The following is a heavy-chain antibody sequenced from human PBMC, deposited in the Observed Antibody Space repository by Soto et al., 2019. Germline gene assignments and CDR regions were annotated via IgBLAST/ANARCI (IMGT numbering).Heavy chain of an antibody. Sequence: QVQLQESGPGLVKPSGTLSLTCAVSGGSISSSNWWSWVRQPPGKGLEWIGEIYHSGSTNYNPSLKSRVTISLDKSKTQFSLKLRSVTAAATAVYYCASDSAAAGTVDYWGQGTLVTVSS. CDR2: IYHSGST. CDR3: ASDSAAAGTVDY. CDR1: GGSISSSNW. D-gene: IGHD6-13*01. V-gene: IGHV4-4*02. J-gene: IGHJ4*02.